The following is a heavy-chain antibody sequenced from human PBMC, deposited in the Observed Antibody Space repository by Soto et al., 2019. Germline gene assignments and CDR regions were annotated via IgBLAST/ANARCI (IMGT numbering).Heavy chain of an antibody. CDR2: IYWDGDK. CDR1: GFSLNTGGLG. V-gene: IGHV2-5*02. CDR3: GQSRWGGDCLRSYSSHYYYGMDV. Sequence: QITLKESGPTLVKPTQTLTLTCTFSGFSLNTGGLGVGWIRQPPGKALEWLALIYWDGDKRYSPSLQSRLSITKDTSSNQVVLTMTNTDPVDTATYYCGQSRWGGDCLRSYSSHYYYGMDVWGQGNTVTVSS. J-gene: IGHJ6*02. D-gene: IGHD2-21*02.